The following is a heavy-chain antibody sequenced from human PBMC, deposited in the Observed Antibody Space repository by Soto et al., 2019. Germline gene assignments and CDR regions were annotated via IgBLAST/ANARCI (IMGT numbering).Heavy chain of an antibody. D-gene: IGHD6-25*01. Sequence: GASVKVSCKASGYTFTSYAMHWVRQAPGQRLEWMGWINAGNGNTKYSQKFQGRVTITRDTSASTAYMELSSLRSEDTAVYYCARSRNAAQEDAFDIWGQGTMVTVSS. V-gene: IGHV1-3*01. CDR3: ARSRNAAQEDAFDI. CDR1: GYTFTSYA. CDR2: INAGNGNT. J-gene: IGHJ3*02.